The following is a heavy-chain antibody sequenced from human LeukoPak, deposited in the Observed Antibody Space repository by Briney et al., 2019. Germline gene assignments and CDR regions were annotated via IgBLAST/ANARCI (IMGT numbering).Heavy chain of an antibody. CDR2: INPNSDGT. J-gene: IGHJ4*02. V-gene: IGHV1-2*01. Sequence: ASVKVSCKASGYTFTGYYMHWVRQAPGQGLEWMGWINPNSDGTTYAQKFQGRGTITRDTSISTTYMDLSRMNSEATVMYYYWRDVTCDSYWGQGTLVTVSS. D-gene: IGHD3-22*01. CDR3: WRDVTCDSY. CDR1: GYTFTGYY.